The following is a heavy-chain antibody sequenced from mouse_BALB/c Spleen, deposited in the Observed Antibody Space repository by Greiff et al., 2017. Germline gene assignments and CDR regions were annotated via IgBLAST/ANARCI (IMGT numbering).Heavy chain of an antibody. V-gene: IGHV1-69*02. CDR3: TRSHDYDRFAY. CDR1: GYTFTSYW. D-gene: IGHD2-4*01. CDR2: IYPSDSYT. J-gene: IGHJ3*01. Sequence: VQLQQPGAELVRPGASVKLSCKASGYTFTSYWINWVKQRPGQGLEWIGNIYPSDSYTNYNQKFKDKATLTVDKSSSTAYMQLSSPTSEDSAVYYCTRSHDYDRFAYWGQGTLVTVSA.